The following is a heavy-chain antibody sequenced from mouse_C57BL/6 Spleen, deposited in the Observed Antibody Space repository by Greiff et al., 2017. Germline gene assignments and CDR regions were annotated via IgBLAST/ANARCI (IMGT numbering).Heavy chain of an antibody. CDR3: ARILTTVVDDAMDY. CDR1: GFSLTSYA. CDR2: IWTGGGT. D-gene: IGHD1-1*01. Sequence: QVQLQQSGPGLVAPSQSLSITCTVSGFSLTSYAISWVRQPPGKGLEWLGVIWTGGGTNYNSALKSRLSISKDNSKSQVFLKMNSLQTDDTARYYCARILTTVVDDAMDYWGQGTSVTVSS. V-gene: IGHV2-9-1*01. J-gene: IGHJ4*01.